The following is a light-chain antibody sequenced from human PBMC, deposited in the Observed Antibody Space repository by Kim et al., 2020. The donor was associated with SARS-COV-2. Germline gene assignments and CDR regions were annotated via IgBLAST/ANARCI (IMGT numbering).Light chain of an antibody. Sequence: SSELTQDPAVSVALGQTVRITCQGDSLRNNYASWYQQKPGQAPVLVIYGKNNRPSGIPDRFSGSSSGNTASLTIPGAQAEDEADSYCKSRDSSSNHLVFG. CDR1: SLRNNY. J-gene: IGLJ3*02. CDR3: KSRDSSSNHLV. V-gene: IGLV3-19*01. CDR2: GKN.